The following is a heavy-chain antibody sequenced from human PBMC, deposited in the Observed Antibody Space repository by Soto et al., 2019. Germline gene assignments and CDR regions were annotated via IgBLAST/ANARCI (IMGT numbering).Heavy chain of an antibody. V-gene: IGHV3-30-3*01. Sequence: VRLSCAASGFTFSSYAMHWVRQAPGKGLEWVAVISYDGSNKYYADSVKGRFTISRDNSKNTLYLQMNSLRAEDTAVYYCARLPLPYDSSGYYYDYWGQGTLVTVSS. D-gene: IGHD3-22*01. J-gene: IGHJ4*02. CDR1: GFTFSSYA. CDR2: ISYDGSNK. CDR3: ARLPLPYDSSGYYYDY.